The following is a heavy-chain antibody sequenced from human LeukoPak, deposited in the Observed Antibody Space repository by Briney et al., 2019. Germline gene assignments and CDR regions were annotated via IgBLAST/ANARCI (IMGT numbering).Heavy chain of an antibody. D-gene: IGHD2-15*01. CDR3: ARGRGGGGSSNNWFDP. CDR1: GGSISSYY. J-gene: IGHJ5*02. V-gene: IGHV4-59*12. Sequence: KPSETLSLPCPFSGGSISSYYWRWIRQPPGKGTGLVGYFYYSGTTNYNPSLKSRVTISVDTSKNQFSLNLISVTAADTAVYFCARGRGGGGSSNNWFDPWGQGTLVTVSS. CDR2: FYYSGTT.